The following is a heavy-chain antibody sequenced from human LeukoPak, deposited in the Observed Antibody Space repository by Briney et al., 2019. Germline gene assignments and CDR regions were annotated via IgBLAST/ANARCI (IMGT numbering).Heavy chain of an antibody. D-gene: IGHD5-18*01. CDR2: ISAYNGNT. V-gene: IGHV1-18*01. CDR1: GYTFTSYG. J-gene: IGHJ4*02. CDR3: ARPNTATGFDY. Sequence: ASVKVSCKASGYTFTSYGISSVPQTPGQGLEGMGWISAYNGNTNYAQKLQGRVTMTTDTSTSTAYMELRSLRSDDTAVYYCARPNTATGFDYWGQGTLVTVSP.